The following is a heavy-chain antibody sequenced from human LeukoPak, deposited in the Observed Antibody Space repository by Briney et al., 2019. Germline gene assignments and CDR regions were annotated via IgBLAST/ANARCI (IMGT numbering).Heavy chain of an antibody. CDR3: ARDQWPVEYYFDY. V-gene: IGHV1-46*01. CDR2: INPSGSST. CDR1: GYSFTSHY. J-gene: IGHJ4*02. Sequence: GESLKISCKGSGYSFTSHYMHWVRQAPGQGLEWLGLINPSGSSTLYAQKFQGRVTMTRDMSTTTDYMELRSLRSDDTAVYYCARDQWPVEYYFDYWGQGTLVTVSS. D-gene: IGHD6-19*01.